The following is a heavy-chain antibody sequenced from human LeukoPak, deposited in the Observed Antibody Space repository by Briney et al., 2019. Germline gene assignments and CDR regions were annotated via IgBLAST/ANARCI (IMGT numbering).Heavy chain of an antibody. Sequence: SETLSLTCTVSSGSITSDIFYWNWIRQHPGKGLEWIGSIHNSRGTSYNPSLESRLTISVDTSENQFFLKMSYVTAADTAMYYCGKVGGNSNSWGQGTLVTVSS. CDR3: GKVGGNSNS. D-gene: IGHD4-23*01. J-gene: IGHJ5*02. V-gene: IGHV4-31*03. CDR2: IHNSRGT. CDR1: SGSITSDIFY.